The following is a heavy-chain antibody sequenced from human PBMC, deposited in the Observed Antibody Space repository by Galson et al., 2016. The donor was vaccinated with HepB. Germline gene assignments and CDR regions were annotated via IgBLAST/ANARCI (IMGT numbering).Heavy chain of an antibody. Sequence: TLSLTCAVSGGSISSGGYSWSWIRQPPGKGLEWIGYIYHSGSTYYNPSLKSRVTISVDRSKNQFSLKLSSVTAADTAVYYCARVPRLWSSGGIDYWGQGTLVTVSS. V-gene: IGHV4-30-2*01. J-gene: IGHJ4*02. D-gene: IGHD2-21*01. CDR3: ARVPRLWSSGGIDY. CDR2: IYHSGST. CDR1: GGSISSGGYS.